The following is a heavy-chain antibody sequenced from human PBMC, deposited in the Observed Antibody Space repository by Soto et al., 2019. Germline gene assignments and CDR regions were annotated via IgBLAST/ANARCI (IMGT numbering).Heavy chain of an antibody. CDR3: TTEWNYYYGMDV. J-gene: IGHJ6*02. CDR1: GFTLSNAW. V-gene: IGHV3-15*01. Sequence: GGSLRLSCAASGFTLSNAWMSWVRQAPGKGLEWVGRIKSKTDGGTTDYAAPVKGRFTISRDDSKNTLYLQMNSLKTEDTAVYYCTTEWNYYYGMDVWGQGTTVTVS. CDR2: IKSKTDGGTT.